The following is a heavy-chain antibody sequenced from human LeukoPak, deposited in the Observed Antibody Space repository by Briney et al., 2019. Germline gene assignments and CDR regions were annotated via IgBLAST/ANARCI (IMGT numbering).Heavy chain of an antibody. V-gene: IGHV3-23*01. CDR2: ISNSGGSL. Sequence: GGSPRLSCAASGFTFTNSAMTWVRQAPGKGLEWVSAISNSGGSLYHADSVKGRFTISRDNFKNTLYLQMNSLRAEDTALYYCAKARGSSWYEFDCWGQGTLVTVSP. CDR1: GFTFTNSA. D-gene: IGHD6-13*01. CDR3: AKARGSSWYEFDC. J-gene: IGHJ4*02.